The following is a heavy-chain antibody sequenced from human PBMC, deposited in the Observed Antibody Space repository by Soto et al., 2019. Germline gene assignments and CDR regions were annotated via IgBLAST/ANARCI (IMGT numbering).Heavy chain of an antibody. Sequence: QVRLVESGGGVVQPGRSLRLSCAASGFTFSSYAMHWVRQAPGKGLEWLAIISYDGTNKYYADSVKGRFTISRENSKNTLYLQMNSLRAEDTAMFYCAAPYSSGPFGEEYFKHWGQGTLVTVSS. CDR1: GFTFSSYA. CDR3: AAPYSSGPFGEEYFKH. V-gene: IGHV3-30-3*01. J-gene: IGHJ1*01. CDR2: ISYDGTNK. D-gene: IGHD6-19*01.